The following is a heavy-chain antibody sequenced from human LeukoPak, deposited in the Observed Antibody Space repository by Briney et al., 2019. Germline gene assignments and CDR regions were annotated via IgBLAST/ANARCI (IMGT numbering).Heavy chain of an antibody. Sequence: SETLSLTCAVYGGSFSGYYWSWIRQPPGKGLEWIGEINHSGSTNYNPSLKSRVTISVDMSKNQFSLKLTSVTAADTAVYYCARGRTTMVRDNWFDPWGQGTLVTVSS. D-gene: IGHD3-10*01. CDR1: GGSFSGYY. CDR2: INHSGST. V-gene: IGHV4-34*01. CDR3: ARGRTTMVRDNWFDP. J-gene: IGHJ5*02.